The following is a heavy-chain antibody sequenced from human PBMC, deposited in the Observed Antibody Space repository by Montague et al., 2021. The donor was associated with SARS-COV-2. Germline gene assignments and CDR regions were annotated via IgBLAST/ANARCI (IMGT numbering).Heavy chain of an antibody. V-gene: IGHV2-70*01. Sequence: PALVKPTQTLTLTCTFSGFSLSTSGICVSWIRQPPGKALEWLALXDWDDGKYYSTSLKTRLTISKDTSKNQVVLTMTNMDPVDTATHYCARIPAVTTGLNYYYYYGMDVWGQGTTVTVSS. D-gene: IGHD4-17*01. J-gene: IGHJ6*02. CDR2: XDWDDGK. CDR3: ARIPAVTTGLNYYYYYGMDV. CDR1: GFSLSTSGIC.